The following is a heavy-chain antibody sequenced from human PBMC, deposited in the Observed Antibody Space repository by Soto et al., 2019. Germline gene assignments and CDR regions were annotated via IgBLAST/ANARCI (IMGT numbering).Heavy chain of an antibody. CDR2: ISGSGDIT. D-gene: IGHD3-9*01. V-gene: IGHV3-23*01. CDR1: GFSFSNSA. J-gene: IGHJ4*02. Sequence: EVQLLESGGGLVQPGGSLRLSCAVSGFSFSNSAMTWVRQAPGKGLEWVSGISGSGDITYNTDSVKGRFAISRDTSKNVVYLQMRGLRAEDTAVYYCAKVPQWVLRYHDWFFDYWGQGTLVT. CDR3: AKVPQWVLRYHDWFFDY.